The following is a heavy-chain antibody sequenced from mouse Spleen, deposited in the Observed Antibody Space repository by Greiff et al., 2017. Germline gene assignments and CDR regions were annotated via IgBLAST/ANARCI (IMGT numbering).Heavy chain of an antibody. CDR2: IYPGDGDT. D-gene: IGHD2-4*01. J-gene: IGHJ2*01. Sequence: QVQLQQSGPELVKPGASVKISCKASGYAFSSSWMNWVKQRPGKGLEWIGRIYPGDGDTNYNGKFKGKATLTADKSSSTAYMQLSSLTSEDSAVYFCARSSFYYDYDVNYWGQGTTLTVSS. V-gene: IGHV1-82*01. CDR1: GYAFSSSW. CDR3: ARSSFYYDYDVNY.